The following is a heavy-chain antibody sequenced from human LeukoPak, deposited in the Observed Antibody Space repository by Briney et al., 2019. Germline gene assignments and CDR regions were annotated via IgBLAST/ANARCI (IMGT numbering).Heavy chain of an antibody. J-gene: IGHJ4*02. V-gene: IGHV3-48*03. D-gene: IGHD5/OR15-5a*01. CDR2: ISSSGSTI. Sequence: GGSLRLSCAASGFTFSSYEMNWVRQAPGKGLEWVSYISSSGSTIYYADSVKGRFTISRDNAKNSLYLQMNSLRAEDTAVYYCPRWGLRRGRFDYWGQGTLVTVSS. CDR1: GFTFSSYE. CDR3: PRWGLRRGRFDY.